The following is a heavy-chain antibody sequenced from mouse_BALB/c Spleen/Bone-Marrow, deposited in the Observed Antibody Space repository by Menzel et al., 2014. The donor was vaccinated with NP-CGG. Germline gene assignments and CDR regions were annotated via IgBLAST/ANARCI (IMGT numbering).Heavy chain of an antibody. CDR2: ISSSGSYT. Sequence: EVKLVESGGGLAKPGGSLQLSCAASGFTFTTYAMSWVRQTPEKRLEWVATISSSGSYTYYPDSVKGRFTISIYNAKTTLCLQMSSLRSEDTAVFCCSRLGMVTGCFDVWGAGTTVTVSS. D-gene: IGHD2-2*01. CDR3: SRLGMVTGCFDV. CDR1: GFTFTTYA. V-gene: IGHV5-9-3*01. J-gene: IGHJ1*01.